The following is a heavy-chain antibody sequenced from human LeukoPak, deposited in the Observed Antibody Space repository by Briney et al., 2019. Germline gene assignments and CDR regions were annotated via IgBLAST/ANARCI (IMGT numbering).Heavy chain of an antibody. J-gene: IGHJ4*02. Sequence: SETLPLTCTVSGGSISSGDYYWSWIRQPPGKGLEWIGYIYYSGSTYYNPSLKSRVTISVDTSKNQFSLKLSSVTAADTAVYYCASRSGRYPRGDFDYWGQGTLVTVSS. CDR3: ASRSGRYPRGDFDY. V-gene: IGHV4-30-4*08. D-gene: IGHD1-26*01. CDR1: GGSISSGDYY. CDR2: IYYSGST.